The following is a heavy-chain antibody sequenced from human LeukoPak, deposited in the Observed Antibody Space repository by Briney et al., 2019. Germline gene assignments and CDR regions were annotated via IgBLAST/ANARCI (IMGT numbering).Heavy chain of an antibody. J-gene: IGHJ4*02. CDR3: ARWSHFGRKMVRGVDEYYFDY. D-gene: IGHD3-10*01. V-gene: IGHV4-59*08. CDR1: GGSISSYY. Sequence: SETLSLTCTVSGGSISSYYWSWIRQPPGKGLGWIGYIYYSGSTNYNPSLKSRVTISVDTSKNQFSLKLSSVTAADTAAYYCARWSHFGRKMVRGVDEYYFDYWGQGTLVTVSS. CDR2: IYYSGST.